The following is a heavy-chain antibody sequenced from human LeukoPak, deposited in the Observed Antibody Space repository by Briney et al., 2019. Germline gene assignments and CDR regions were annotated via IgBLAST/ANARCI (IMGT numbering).Heavy chain of an antibody. CDR3: ARDAFSALVHYYGMDV. CDR1: GGSISSYY. V-gene: IGHV4-59*01. CDR2: IYYSGST. J-gene: IGHJ6*02. Sequence: SETLSLTCTVSGGSISSYYWSWIRQPPGKGLEWIGYIYYSGSTNYNPSLRSRVTISVDTSKNQFSLKLSSVTAADTAVYYCARDAFSALVHYYGMDVWGQGTTVTVSS. D-gene: IGHD3-10*01.